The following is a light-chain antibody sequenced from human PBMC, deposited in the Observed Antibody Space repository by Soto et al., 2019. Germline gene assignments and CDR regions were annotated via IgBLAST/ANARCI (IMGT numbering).Light chain of an antibody. CDR1: QSVSSN. J-gene: IGKJ1*01. CDR3: QQYNNWPRT. CDR2: GAS. V-gene: IGKV3-15*01. Sequence: EIGLSQTTGTLSWCPGEKATLSCRASQSVSSNLAWYQQKPGQAPRLLIYGASTRATGIPARFSGSGSGTEFTLTISSLQSEEFAVYYCQQYNNWPRTFGQGTKVDIK.